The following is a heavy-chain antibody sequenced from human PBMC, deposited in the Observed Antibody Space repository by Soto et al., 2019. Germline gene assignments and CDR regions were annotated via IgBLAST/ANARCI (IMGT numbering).Heavy chain of an antibody. J-gene: IGHJ6*02. V-gene: IGHV3-30*18. Sequence: QVQLVESGGGVVQPGRSLRLSCAASGFTFSSYGMHWVRQAPGKGLEWVAVISYDGSNKYYADSVKGRFTISRDNSKNTLYLQMNGLRDQDTAVYYCEKRHLPYCSVTSCHTPYGMDGWGQGTTVTVFS. CDR3: EKRHLPYCSVTSCHTPYGMDG. D-gene: IGHD2-2*02. CDR2: ISYDGSNK. CDR1: GFTFSSYG.